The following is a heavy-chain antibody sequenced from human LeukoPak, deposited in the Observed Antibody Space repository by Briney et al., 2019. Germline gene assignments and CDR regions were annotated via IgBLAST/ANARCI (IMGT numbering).Heavy chain of an antibody. CDR1: GYTFSGHF. CDR2: VNPNSGGT. Sequence: GASVKVSCKASGYTFSGHFLHWIRQAPGQRLEWVGWVNPNSGGTNYAQKFQGRVTMTRDTSISTAYMELSRLTSDDTAPYYCARWLQLAGVFDYWGQGTLVTVSS. D-gene: IGHD5-24*01. J-gene: IGHJ4*02. V-gene: IGHV1-2*02. CDR3: ARWLQLAGVFDY.